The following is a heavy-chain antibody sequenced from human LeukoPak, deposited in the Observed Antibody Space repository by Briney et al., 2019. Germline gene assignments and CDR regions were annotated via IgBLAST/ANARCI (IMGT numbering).Heavy chain of an antibody. D-gene: IGHD4-23*01. V-gene: IGHV4-59*01. CDR3: ARSGGNAPYSFISLDY. CDR1: GDSISSYY. CDR2: FYYSGST. J-gene: IGHJ4*02. Sequence: SETLSLNCTVSGDSISSYYWTWIRQPTGKGLEWIGYFYYSGSTNYNPSLKSRVTISGETSKNQFSLKLSSVTAADTAVYYCARSGGNAPYSFISLDYWGQGMLVIVSS.